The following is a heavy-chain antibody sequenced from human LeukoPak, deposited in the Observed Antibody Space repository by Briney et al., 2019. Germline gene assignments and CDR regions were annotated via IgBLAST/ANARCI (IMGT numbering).Heavy chain of an antibody. CDR2: ISSSSSYI. J-gene: IGHJ5*02. D-gene: IGHD6-19*01. CDR1: GFTFSSYS. V-gene: IGHV3-21*01. Sequence: GGSLRLSCAASGFTFSSYSMNWVRQAPGKGLEWVSSISSSSSYIYYADSVKGRFTISRDNAKNSLYLQMNSLRAEDTAVYYCARDTWTVAGNGWFDPWGQGTLVTVSS. CDR3: ARDTWTVAGNGWFDP.